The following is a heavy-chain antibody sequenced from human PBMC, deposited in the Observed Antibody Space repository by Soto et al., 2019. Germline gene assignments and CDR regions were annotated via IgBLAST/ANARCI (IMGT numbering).Heavy chain of an antibody. Sequence: PGGSLRLSCAASGFTFSSYAMSWVRQAPGKGLEWVSAISGSGGSTYYADSVKGRFTISRDNSKNTLYLQMNSLRAEDTAVYYCANPGTAAGYYYFDYLGQGTLVTVSS. V-gene: IGHV3-23*01. CDR3: ANPGTAAGYYYFDY. J-gene: IGHJ4*02. D-gene: IGHD6-13*01. CDR1: GFTFSSYA. CDR2: ISGSGGST.